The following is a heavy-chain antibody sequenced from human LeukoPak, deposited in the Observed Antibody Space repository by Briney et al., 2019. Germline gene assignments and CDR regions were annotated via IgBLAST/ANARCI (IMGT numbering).Heavy chain of an antibody. D-gene: IGHD6-19*01. Sequence: SETLSLTCAVYGGSFSGYYWSWIRQPPGKGLEWIGEINHSGSTNYNPSLKSRVTISVDTSKNQFSLKLSSVTAADTAVYYCARKGGWTRYNWFDPWGQGTLVTVSS. J-gene: IGHJ5*02. CDR3: ARKGGWTRYNWFDP. CDR1: GGSFSGYY. CDR2: INHSGST. V-gene: IGHV4-34*01.